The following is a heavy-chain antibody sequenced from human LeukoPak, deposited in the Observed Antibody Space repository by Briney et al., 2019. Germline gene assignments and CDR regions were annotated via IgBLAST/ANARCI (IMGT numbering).Heavy chain of an antibody. CDR1: GGSISSNT. V-gene: IGHV3-21*01. D-gene: IGHD3-22*01. CDR3: ARESYDSSGHYPRDFDH. Sequence: PSETLSLTCTVSGGSISSNTYYWGWIRQPPGKGLEWVSSISSTSTYLHYADSVKGRFTISRDNAKNSLYLQMSSLRAEDTAVYFCARESYDSSGHYPRDFDHWGQGTLVTVSS. J-gene: IGHJ4*02. CDR2: ISSTSTYL.